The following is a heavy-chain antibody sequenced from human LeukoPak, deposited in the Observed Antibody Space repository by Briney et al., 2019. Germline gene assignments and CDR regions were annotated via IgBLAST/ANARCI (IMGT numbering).Heavy chain of an antibody. J-gene: IGHJ6*02. V-gene: IGHV3-49*03. CDR2: IRSKAYGGTT. Sequence: GGSPRLSCTASGFTLGDYAMSWFRQAPGKGLEWVGFIRSKAYGGTTEYAASVKGRFTTSRDDSKSIAYLQMNSLKTEDTAVYYCTRYYDSSGYSVWGQGTTVTVSS. D-gene: IGHD3-22*01. CDR1: GFTLGDYA. CDR3: TRYYDSSGYSV.